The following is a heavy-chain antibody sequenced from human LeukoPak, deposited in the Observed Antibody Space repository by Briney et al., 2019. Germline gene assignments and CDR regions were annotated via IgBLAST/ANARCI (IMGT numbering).Heavy chain of an antibody. CDR1: GFTFSSYA. CDR2: ISYDGSNK. Sequence: HPGGSLRLSCAASGFTFSSYAMHWVRQAPGKGLEWVAVISYDGSNKYYADSVKGRFTISRDNSKNTLYLQMNSLRAEDTAVYYCARDFPSRHSWYSSFADYWGQGTLVTVSS. V-gene: IGHV3-30-3*01. CDR3: ARDFPSRHSWYSSFADY. D-gene: IGHD6-13*01. J-gene: IGHJ4*02.